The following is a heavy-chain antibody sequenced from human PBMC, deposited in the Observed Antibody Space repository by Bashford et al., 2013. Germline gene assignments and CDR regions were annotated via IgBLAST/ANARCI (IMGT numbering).Heavy chain of an antibody. CDR3: ARDLRMDSGSYHPLSGYYYGMDV. J-gene: IGHJ6*02. D-gene: IGHD1-26*01. CDR1: GFTFSSYW. Sequence: GSLRLSCAASGFTFSSYWMHWVRQAPGKGLVWVSRINSDGSSTSYADSVKGRFTISRDNAKNTLYLQMNSLRAEDTAVYYCARDLRMDSGSYHPLSGYYYGMDVWGQGTTVTVSS. V-gene: IGHV3-74*01. CDR2: INSDGSST.